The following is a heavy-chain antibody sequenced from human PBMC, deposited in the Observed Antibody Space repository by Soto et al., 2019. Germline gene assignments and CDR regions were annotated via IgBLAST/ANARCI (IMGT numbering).Heavy chain of an antibody. CDR3: ARGTTVITFHALDI. CDR2: MYYDGSTK. Sequence: QVQLVESGGGVVQPGRSLRLSCAASGFSFSTYFMHWARQAPGKGLEWVAVMYYDGSTKYYADSVKGRFTISRDNSKNMLYLQMNSLRAEDTAAYYCARGTTVITFHALDIWGQGTTVTVSP. CDR1: GFSFSTYF. D-gene: IGHD4-4*01. J-gene: IGHJ3*02. V-gene: IGHV3-33*01.